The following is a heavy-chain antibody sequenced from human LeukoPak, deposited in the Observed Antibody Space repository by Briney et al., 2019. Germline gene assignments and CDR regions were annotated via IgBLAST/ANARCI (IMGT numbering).Heavy chain of an antibody. CDR1: GFTFSSYG. V-gene: IGHV3-21*01. J-gene: IGHJ4*02. CDR2: ISSSSSYI. Sequence: PGGSLRLSCAASGFTFSSYGMHWVRQAPGKGLEWVSSISSSSSYIYYADSVKGRFTISRDNAKNSLYLQMNSLRAEDTAVYYCARAPPTRRGTFDYWGQGTLVTVSS. D-gene: IGHD1-1*01. CDR3: ARAPPTRRGTFDY.